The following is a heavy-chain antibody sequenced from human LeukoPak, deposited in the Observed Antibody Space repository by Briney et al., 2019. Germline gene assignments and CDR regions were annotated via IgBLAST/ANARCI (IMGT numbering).Heavy chain of an antibody. D-gene: IGHD3-22*01. Sequence: GRSLRLSCAASGFTFSSYWMHWVRQAPGKGLVWVSRINSDGSSTSYADSVKGRFTISRDNAKNTLYLQMNSLRAEDTAVYYCARDRYYYDSSGYYYDFDYWGQGTLVTVSS. CDR3: ARDRYYYDSSGYYYDFDY. CDR1: GFTFSSYW. J-gene: IGHJ4*02. V-gene: IGHV3-74*01. CDR2: INSDGSST.